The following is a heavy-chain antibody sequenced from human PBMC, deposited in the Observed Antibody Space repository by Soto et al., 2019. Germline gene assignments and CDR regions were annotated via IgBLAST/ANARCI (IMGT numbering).Heavy chain of an antibody. V-gene: IGHV4-39*01. D-gene: IGHD2-15*01. Sequence: PSETLSLTCTVSGGSINSGGFYWSWIRQHPGNGLEWIGSIYYSGSTYHNPSLKSRVTISVDTSKNQFSLKLSSVTAADTAVYYCARLVAGRNWFDPWGQGTLVTVSS. CDR2: IYYSGST. J-gene: IGHJ5*02. CDR3: ARLVAGRNWFDP. CDR1: GGSINSGGFY.